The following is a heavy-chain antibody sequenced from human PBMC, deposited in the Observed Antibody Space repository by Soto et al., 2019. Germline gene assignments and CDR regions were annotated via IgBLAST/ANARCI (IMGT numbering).Heavy chain of an antibody. CDR1: GFTFSSYA. V-gene: IGHV3-30-3*01. CDR2: ISYDGSNK. D-gene: IGHD3-10*01. CDR3: ARDLESYGSVVYYYYGMDV. J-gene: IGHJ6*02. Sequence: PGGSLRLSCAASGFTFSSYAMHWVRQAPGKGLEWVAVISYDGSNKYYADSVKGRFTISRDNSKNTLYLQMNSLRAEDTAVYYWARDLESYGSVVYYYYGMDVWGQGTTVTVSS.